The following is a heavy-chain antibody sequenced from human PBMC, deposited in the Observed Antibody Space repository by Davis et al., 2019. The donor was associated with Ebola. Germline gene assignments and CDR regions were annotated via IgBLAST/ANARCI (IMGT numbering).Heavy chain of an antibody. CDR3: VKGLYLLDY. CDR2: ISGRADNT. Sequence: PGRSLRLSCAASGFIFSSNAMTWVCQAPGKGLEWVSTISGRADNTYYADSVKGRFTISRDNFKNTLYPEMNSLRAEDTAIYYCVKGLYLLDYWGQGTPVTVSS. CDR1: GFIFSSNA. V-gene: IGHV3-23*01. D-gene: IGHD5/OR15-5a*01. J-gene: IGHJ4*02.